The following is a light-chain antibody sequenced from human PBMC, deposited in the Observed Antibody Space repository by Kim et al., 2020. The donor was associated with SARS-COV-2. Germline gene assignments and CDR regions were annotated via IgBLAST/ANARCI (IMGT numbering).Light chain of an antibody. CDR3: QQYNSYT. V-gene: IGKV1-5*03. Sequence: TPSASVGDRVTITCRASQSISSWLAWYQHKPGKAPNLLIYRASSLQSGVPSRFSGSGSGTEFTLTISNLQPDDFATYYCQQYNSYTFGQGTKLEI. J-gene: IGKJ2*01. CDR1: QSISSW. CDR2: RAS.